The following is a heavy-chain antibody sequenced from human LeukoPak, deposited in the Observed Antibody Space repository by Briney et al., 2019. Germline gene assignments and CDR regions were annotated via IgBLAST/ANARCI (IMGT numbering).Heavy chain of an antibody. CDR2: INHSGST. Sequence: SETLSLTCAVYGGSFSGYYWSWIRQPPGKGLEWIGEINHSGSTNYNPSLKSRVTISVDTSKNQFSLKLSSVTAADTAVYYCASTVDTAMAFTRAFDPWGQGTLVTVSS. CDR1: GGSFSGYY. D-gene: IGHD5-18*01. V-gene: IGHV4-34*01. CDR3: ASTVDTAMAFTRAFDP. J-gene: IGHJ5*02.